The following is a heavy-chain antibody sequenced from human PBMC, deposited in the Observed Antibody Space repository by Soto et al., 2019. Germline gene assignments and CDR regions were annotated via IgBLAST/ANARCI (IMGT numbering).Heavy chain of an antibody. CDR3: ARDEVYGSSYPCDS. J-gene: IGHJ4*02. CDR2: ISAYNGNT. D-gene: IGHD6-6*01. CDR1: GYTFSNYG. Sequence: ASVKVSCKASGYTFSNYGISWVRQAPGQGLEWMGRISAYNGNTKFAQKFQGRVTMTTDTSTSTAYMELRSLRSDDTAIYYCARDEVYGSSYPCDSRGQGTRVTVAS. V-gene: IGHV1-18*01.